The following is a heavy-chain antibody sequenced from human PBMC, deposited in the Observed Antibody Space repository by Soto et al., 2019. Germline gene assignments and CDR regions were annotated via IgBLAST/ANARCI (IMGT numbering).Heavy chain of an antibody. CDR3: PTVPWDLLGADETYYYYGMDV. D-gene: IGHD1-26*01. V-gene: IGHV3-21*01. CDR2: ISSSSSYI. J-gene: IGHJ6*02. CDR1: GFTFSSYS. Sequence: PGGSLRLSCAASGFTFSSYSMNWVRQAPGKGLEWVSSISSSSSYIYYADSVKGRFTISRDNAKNSLYLQMNSLRAEDTAVYYCPTVPWDLLGADETYYYYGMDVCGQGTTVTVSS.